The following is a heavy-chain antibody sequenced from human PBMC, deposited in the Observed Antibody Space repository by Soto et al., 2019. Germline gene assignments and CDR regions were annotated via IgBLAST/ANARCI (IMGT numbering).Heavy chain of an antibody. Sequence: ASVKVSCKASGYTFTSYYMHWVRQAPGQGLEWMGIINPSGGSTSYAQKFQGRVTMTRDTSTSTVYMELSSLRSEDTAVYYCARDPRITMVRGGVGWFDPWGQGTLVTVSS. CDR2: INPSGGST. CDR1: GYTFTSYY. J-gene: IGHJ5*02. V-gene: IGHV1-46*03. CDR3: ARDPRITMVRGGVGWFDP. D-gene: IGHD3-10*01.